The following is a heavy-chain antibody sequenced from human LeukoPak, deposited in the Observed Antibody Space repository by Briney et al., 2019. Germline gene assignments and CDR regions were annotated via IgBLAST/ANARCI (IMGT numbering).Heavy chain of an antibody. Sequence: GASVTVSCTASGYTFTGYYMHWVRQAPGQGLEWMGRNNPNSGGTNYAQKFQGRVTMTRDTSISTAYMELSRLRSDDTAVYYCARSIAARPTDYWGQGTLVTVSS. CDR1: GYTFTGYY. CDR3: ARSIAARPTDY. D-gene: IGHD6-6*01. J-gene: IGHJ4*02. V-gene: IGHV1-2*06. CDR2: NNPNSGGT.